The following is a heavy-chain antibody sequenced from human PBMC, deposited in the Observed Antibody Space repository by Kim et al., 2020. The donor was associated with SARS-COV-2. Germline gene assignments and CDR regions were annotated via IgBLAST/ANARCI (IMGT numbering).Heavy chain of an antibody. CDR3: ARELATTYYFDY. CDR1: GGSISSYY. J-gene: IGHJ4*02. D-gene: IGHD5-12*01. Sequence: SETLSLTCTVSGGSISSYYWSWIRQPPGKGLEWIGYIYYSGSTNYNPSLKSRVTISVDTSKNQFSLKLSSVTAADTAVYYCARELATTYYFDYWGQGTLVTVSS. CDR2: IYYSGST. V-gene: IGHV4-59*01.